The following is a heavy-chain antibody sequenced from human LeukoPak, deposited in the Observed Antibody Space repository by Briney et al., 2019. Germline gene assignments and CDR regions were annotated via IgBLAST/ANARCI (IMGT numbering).Heavy chain of an antibody. CDR1: GFTLTDYN. Sequence: PGGSLRLSCAASGFTLTDYNMHWVRQAPGRGLEYVAFIQYDGTVEYYADSVKGRFTMSRDKSKNTLYLHVNSLRREDTAVYFCRRGAAVAVDHWGQGTLVSVSS. CDR3: RRGAAVAVDH. D-gene: IGHD6-19*01. V-gene: IGHV3-30*02. CDR2: IQYDGTVE. J-gene: IGHJ4*02.